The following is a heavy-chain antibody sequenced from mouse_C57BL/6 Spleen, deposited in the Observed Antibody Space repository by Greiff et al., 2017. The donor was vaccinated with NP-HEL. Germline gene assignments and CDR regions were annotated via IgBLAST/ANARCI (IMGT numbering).Heavy chain of an antibody. V-gene: IGHV14-4*01. Sequence: EVQLQQSGAELVRPGASVKLSCTASGFNIKDDDMHWVKQTPEQGLEWIGWIDPESGDTEYAAKFQGKATITADTSSNTVYLQLSSLTSEDTAVYYCTTERQLRHFFDYWGQGTTLTVSS. J-gene: IGHJ2*01. CDR3: TTERQLRHFFDY. D-gene: IGHD3-2*02. CDR2: IDPESGDT. CDR1: GFNIKDDD.